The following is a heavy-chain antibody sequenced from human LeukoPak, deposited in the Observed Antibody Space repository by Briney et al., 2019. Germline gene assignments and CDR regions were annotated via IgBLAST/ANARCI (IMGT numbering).Heavy chain of an antibody. D-gene: IGHD1-14*01. CDR1: GGTFGSYA. V-gene: IGHV1-69*05. CDR3: ARDPEIYGGTDAFDI. J-gene: IGHJ3*02. CDR2: IIPIFGTA. Sequence: SVKVSCKASGGTFGSYAISWVRQAPGQGLEWMGGIIPIFGTANYAQKFQGRVTITTDESTSTAYMELSSLRSEDTAVYYCARDPEIYGGTDAFDIWGQGTMVTVSS.